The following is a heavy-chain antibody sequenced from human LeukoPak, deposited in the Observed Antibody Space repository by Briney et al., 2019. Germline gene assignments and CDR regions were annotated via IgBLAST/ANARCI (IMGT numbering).Heavy chain of an antibody. CDR3: ARVGYDYVWGSYRPPSYFDY. CDR2: ISAYNGNT. Sequence: ASVRVSCKASGYTFTSYGIRWVRQAPGQGLEGMGWISAYNGNTNYAQKLKGRVTMTTDTSTSTAYMELRSLRYDDTAVYYCARVGYDYVWGSYRPPSYFDYWGQGTLVTVSS. D-gene: IGHD3-16*02. CDR1: GYTFTSYG. V-gene: IGHV1-18*01. J-gene: IGHJ4*02.